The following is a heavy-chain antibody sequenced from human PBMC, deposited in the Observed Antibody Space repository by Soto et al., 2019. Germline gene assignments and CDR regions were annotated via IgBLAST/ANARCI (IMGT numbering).Heavy chain of an antibody. Sequence: SETLSLTCTVSGGSISSGDYYWSWIRQPPGKGLEWIGYIYYSGSTYYNPSLKSRVTISVDTSKNQFSLKLSSVTAADTAVYYCAGDDILTGYHTWGQGTLVTVSS. CDR1: GGSISSGDYY. V-gene: IGHV4-30-4*01. CDR3: AGDDILTGYHT. J-gene: IGHJ5*02. D-gene: IGHD3-9*01. CDR2: IYYSGST.